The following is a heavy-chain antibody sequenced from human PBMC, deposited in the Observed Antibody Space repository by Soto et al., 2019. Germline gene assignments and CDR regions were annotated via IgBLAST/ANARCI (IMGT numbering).Heavy chain of an antibody. CDR2: IYSGSTT. J-gene: IGHJ4*02. V-gene: IGHV3-66*01. Sequence: EVQLVESGGGVVQPGGSLRLSCAASGLSVGNNYMSWVRQAPGKGLEWVSVIYSGSTTHYADSVKGRFSISRDSSRNMVYIKITSLGVEGTAVYRCASGYWVQGYGAGAYVGDWGQGTLVAVSS. D-gene: IGHD4-17*01. CDR1: GLSVGNNY. CDR3: ASGYWVQGYGAGAYVGD.